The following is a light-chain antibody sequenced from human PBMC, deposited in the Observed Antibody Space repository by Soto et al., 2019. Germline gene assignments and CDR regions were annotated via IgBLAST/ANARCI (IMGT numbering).Light chain of an antibody. CDR2: KAS. CDR3: QQYNSYSWT. J-gene: IGKJ1*01. V-gene: IGKV1-5*03. CDR1: QSISSW. Sequence: DIQMTQSPATVSASVGDRVTITCRVSQSISSWLAWYQQKPGKAPKLLIYKASSLESGVPSRFSGSGSGTEFTLTISSLQPDDFATYYCQQYNSYSWTFGQGTKVDIK.